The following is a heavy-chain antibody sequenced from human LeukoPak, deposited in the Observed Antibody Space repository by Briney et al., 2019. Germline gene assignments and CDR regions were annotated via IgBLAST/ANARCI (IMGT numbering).Heavy chain of an antibody. J-gene: IGHJ4*02. CDR2: INPSGGST. CDR1: GYTFTSYY. CDR3: ATAPSSGYYRL. Sequence: ASVKVSCKASGYTFTSYYMHWVRQAPGQGLEWMGIINPSGGSTSYAQKFQGRVTMTRDTSTSTVYMELSSLRSEDTAVYYCATAPSSGYYRLWGQGTLVTVSS. D-gene: IGHD3-22*01. V-gene: IGHV1-46*01.